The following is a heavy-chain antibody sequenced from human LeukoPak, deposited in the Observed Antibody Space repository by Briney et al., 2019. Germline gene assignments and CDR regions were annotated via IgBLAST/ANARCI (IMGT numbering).Heavy chain of an antibody. CDR1: GGSISRYY. D-gene: IGHD6-19*01. CDR2: ISYSGGT. CDR3: ARDLDNSGWYVFDY. J-gene: IGHJ4*02. Sequence: SETLSLTCTVSGGSISRYYWSWIRQPPGKGLEWIGYISYSGGTNYNPSHKSRVTISVDTSKNQHSLKLSSVPAADTAVYYCARDLDNSGWYVFDYWGQGNLVTVSS. V-gene: IGHV4-59*01.